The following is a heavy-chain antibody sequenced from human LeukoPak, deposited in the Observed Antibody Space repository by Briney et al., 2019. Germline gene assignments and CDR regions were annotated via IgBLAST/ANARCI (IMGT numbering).Heavy chain of an antibody. CDR2: ISGSGGYT. CDR1: GFTFRSYA. CDR3: AKTTDGYSSGRYPGWPIDY. D-gene: IGHD6-19*01. V-gene: IGHV3-23*01. Sequence: GGSLRLSCAASGFTFRSYAIYWVRQAPGKGLEWVSGISGSGGYTYLADSVRGRFTISRHNCKNTVFLQMASLRADDTAVYYCAKTTDGYSSGRYPGWPIDYWGQGTLVTVSS. J-gene: IGHJ4*02.